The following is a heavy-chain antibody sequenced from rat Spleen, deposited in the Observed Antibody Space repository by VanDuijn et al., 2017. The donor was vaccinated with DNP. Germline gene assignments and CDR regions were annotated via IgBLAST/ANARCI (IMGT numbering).Heavy chain of an antibody. CDR2: LRSGGVT. CDR1: GFSLTDYS. J-gene: IGHJ3*01. V-gene: IGHV2-19*01. Sequence: QVQLKESGPDLVQPSQTLSLTCTVSGFSLTDYSVHWVRQPPGKGLEWVGRLRSGGVTDYNSVLKSRLSITRDTSKSQVFLKMNSLQTEDTAMYFCARLTLHWGQGTLVTVSS. CDR3: ARLTLH.